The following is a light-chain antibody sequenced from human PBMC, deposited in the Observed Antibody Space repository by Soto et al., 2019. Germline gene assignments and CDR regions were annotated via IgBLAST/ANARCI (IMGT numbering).Light chain of an antibody. Sequence: AIQMTQSPSSLSASVGDRVTNTCRASQGIGNALGWYRQKPGKTPKLLNYTASSLQTGVPSRFSGSGSGTDFTLTISSLQPEDFATYYCLQDYNYPQTFGQGTKVEIK. V-gene: IGKV1-6*01. CDR3: LQDYNYPQT. CDR1: QGIGNA. J-gene: IGKJ1*01. CDR2: TAS.